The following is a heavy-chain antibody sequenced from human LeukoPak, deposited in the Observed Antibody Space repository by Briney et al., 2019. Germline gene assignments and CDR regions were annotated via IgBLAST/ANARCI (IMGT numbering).Heavy chain of an antibody. CDR1: GFTVSSNY. J-gene: IGHJ4*02. Sequence: GGSLRLSCAASGFTVSSNYMSWVRQAPGKGLEWVSIIYSAGSTYYADSVKGRFTISRHNSNNTLYLQMNSLRAEDTAVYYCAKTPIAARSFGDDYWGQGTLVTVSS. CDR3: AKTPIAARSFGDDY. V-gene: IGHV3-53*01. CDR2: IYSAGST. D-gene: IGHD6-6*01.